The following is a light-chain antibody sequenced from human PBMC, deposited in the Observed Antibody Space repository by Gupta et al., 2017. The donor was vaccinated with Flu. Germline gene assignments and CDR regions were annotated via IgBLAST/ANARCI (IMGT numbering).Light chain of an antibody. V-gene: IGLV1-51*02. J-gene: IGLJ3*02. CDR3: GTWDRSLSAGG. CDR1: RSNIGGHY. Sequence: QSALTPPPSVSAAPGQRLTISCSGRRSNIGGHYVPCSPPVPGTAPKLLIYEDDKRPSGIPDRFSASKAGTTATMDITGRQTGDEADYFCGTWDRSLSAGGFGGGTKLTVL. CDR2: EDD.